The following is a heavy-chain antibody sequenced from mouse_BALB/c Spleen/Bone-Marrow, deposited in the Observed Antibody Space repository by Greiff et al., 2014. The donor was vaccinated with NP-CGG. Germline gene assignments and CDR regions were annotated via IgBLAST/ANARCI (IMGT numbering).Heavy chain of an antibody. V-gene: IGHV1S34*01. CDR1: GYSFTGYY. CDR2: ISCYNGAT. CDR3: ARADRYDAFFDY. Sequence: LVKTGASVKISCKASGYSFTGYYMHWVKQSHGKSLEWIGHISCYNGATRYNQKFKGKATFTVDTSSSTAYMQFNSLTSEDSAVYYCARADRYDAFFDYWGQGTTLTVSS. J-gene: IGHJ2*01. D-gene: IGHD2-14*01.